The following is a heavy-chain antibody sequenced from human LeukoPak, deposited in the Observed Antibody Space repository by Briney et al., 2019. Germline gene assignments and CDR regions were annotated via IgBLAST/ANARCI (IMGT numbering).Heavy chain of an antibody. V-gene: IGHV3-23*01. CDR2: ISGSGLST. CDR1: GFTFYDYG. J-gene: IGHJ4*02. D-gene: IGHD6-13*01. Sequence: GGSLRLSCAASGFTFYDYGMTWVRQAPGKGLEWVSTISGSGLSTYYADSVKGRFTISRDNSKNTLYLQMNSLRTEDTAVYYCAKDIYSSSWQSSGYLDYWGQGTLVTVSS. CDR3: AKDIYSSSWQSSGYLDY.